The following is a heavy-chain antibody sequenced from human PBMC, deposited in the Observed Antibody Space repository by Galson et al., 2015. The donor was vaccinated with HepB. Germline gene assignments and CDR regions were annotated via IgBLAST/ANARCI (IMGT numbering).Heavy chain of an antibody. CDR1: GFSFNYFP. D-gene: IGHD4-17*01. CDR2: ISYTGRYT. J-gene: IGHJ2*01. CDR3: VRPRGAGAGDYQNWYFDL. Sequence: SLRLSCAASGFSFNYFPMHWVRQAPGKGLEWVAVISYTGRYTNYADFGKGRFTISRDNSKNALYLQMNSLRVEDTALYYCVRPRGAGAGDYQNWYFDLWGRGTLFTVSS. V-gene: IGHV3-30*04.